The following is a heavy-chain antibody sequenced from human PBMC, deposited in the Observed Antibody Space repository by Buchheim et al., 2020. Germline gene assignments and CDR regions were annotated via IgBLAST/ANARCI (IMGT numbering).Heavy chain of an antibody. Sequence: EVQLLESGGGLVQPGGSLRLSCAASGFTFSNYAMNWVRQAPGKGLDWVSTIGGSDGSTYYADSVQGRFTISRDNSENTLYLQMNSLRAEDTAVYFCAKTKYCTGGSCFYYYGMDVWGQGTT. CDR2: IGGSDGST. J-gene: IGHJ6*02. V-gene: IGHV3-23*01. D-gene: IGHD2-15*01. CDR1: GFTFSNYA. CDR3: AKTKYCTGGSCFYYYGMDV.